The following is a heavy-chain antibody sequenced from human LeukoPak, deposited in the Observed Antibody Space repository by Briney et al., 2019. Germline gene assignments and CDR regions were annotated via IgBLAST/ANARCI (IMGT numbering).Heavy chain of an antibody. CDR3: ARRRRLDGGKKGNYYYYMDV. CDR2: IKQDGSEK. CDR1: GFTFSSYW. D-gene: IGHD4-23*01. J-gene: IGHJ6*03. V-gene: IGHV3-7*01. Sequence: PGGSLRLSCAASGFTFSSYWMSWVRQAPGKGLEWVANIKQDGSEKYYVDSVKGRFTISRDNAKNSLYLQMNSLRAEDTAVYYCARRRRLDGGKKGNYYYYMDVWGKGTTVTVSS.